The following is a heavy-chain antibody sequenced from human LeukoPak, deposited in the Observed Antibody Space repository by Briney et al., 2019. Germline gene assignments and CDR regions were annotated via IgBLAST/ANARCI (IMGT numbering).Heavy chain of an antibody. J-gene: IGHJ4*02. CDR2: ISGSSSYI. CDR1: GFTFSAYN. D-gene: IGHD4-17*01. Sequence: GGSLRLSCAASGFTFSAYNMNWVRQAPGKGLEWVSCISGSSSYIYYTDSVKGRITISRDNAKNPLYLQMSSLRAEDMAVYYCVRTATTVTTDYFDYWGQGALVTVSS. V-gene: IGHV3-21*01. CDR3: VRTATTVTTDYFDY.